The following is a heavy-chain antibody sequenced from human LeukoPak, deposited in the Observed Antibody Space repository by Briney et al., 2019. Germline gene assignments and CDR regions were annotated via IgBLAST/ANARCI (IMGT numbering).Heavy chain of an antibody. Sequence: AAVKVAFKASGYTVTGHYLHWVREAPGQGLEWMGWINPNSGVTNYAQKFQCRVTMTSDTSINTPYMELHSMTSDDTAMYYCAKDAYSGFSSSYNMDSWGQGTLVTVSS. CDR3: AKDAYSGFSSSYNMDS. D-gene: IGHD5-18*01. V-gene: IGHV1-2*02. J-gene: IGHJ4*02. CDR1: GYTVTGHY. CDR2: INPNSGVT.